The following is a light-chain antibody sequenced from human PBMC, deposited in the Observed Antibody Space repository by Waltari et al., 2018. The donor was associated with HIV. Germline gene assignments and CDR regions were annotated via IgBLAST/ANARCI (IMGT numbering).Light chain of an antibody. Sequence: EIVLTQSPGSLSLSPGDRATLSCRASQSVTASYLAWYQQKPGQAPRLLMYAASSRATGIPDRFSGSGSGTDFTLTVSRLESEDFAVYYCQQYGSSPYTFDQGTKLEIK. J-gene: IGKJ2*01. V-gene: IGKV3-20*01. CDR2: AAS. CDR3: QQYGSSPYT. CDR1: QSVTASY.